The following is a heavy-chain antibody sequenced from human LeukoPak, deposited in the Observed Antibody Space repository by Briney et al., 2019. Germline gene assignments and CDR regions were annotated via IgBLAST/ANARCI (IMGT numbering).Heavy chain of an antibody. D-gene: IGHD6-13*01. J-gene: IGHJ5*02. Sequence: ASVNVSCKASGGTFSSYAISWVRQAPGQGLEWMGGIIPIFGTANYAQKFQGRVTITADESTSTAYMELSSLRSEDTAVYYCARDSEQPYNWFDPWGQGTLVTVSS. V-gene: IGHV1-69*01. CDR2: IIPIFGTA. CDR3: ARDSEQPYNWFDP. CDR1: GGTFSSYA.